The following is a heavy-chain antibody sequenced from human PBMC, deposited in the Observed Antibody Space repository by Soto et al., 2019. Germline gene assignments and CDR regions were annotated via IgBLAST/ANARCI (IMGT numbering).Heavy chain of an antibody. D-gene: IGHD3-3*01. CDR1: GGSISSSSYY. CDR3: ARGGRGDDFWSGYYYYYMDV. Sequence: SETLSLTCTVSGGSISSSSYYWGWIRQPPGKGLEWIGSIYYSGSTYYNPSLKSRVTISVDTSKNQFSLKLSSVTAADTAVYYCARGGRGDDFWSGYYYYYMDVWGKGTTVTVSS. V-gene: IGHV4-39*01. J-gene: IGHJ6*03. CDR2: IYYSGST.